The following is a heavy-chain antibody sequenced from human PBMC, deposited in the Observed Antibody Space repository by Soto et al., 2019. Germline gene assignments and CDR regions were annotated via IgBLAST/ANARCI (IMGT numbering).Heavy chain of an antibody. Sequence: GGSLRLSCAASGFTFSSYGMHWVRQAPGKGLEWVAVIWYDGSNKYYADSVKGRLTISRDNSKNTLYLQMNSLRAEDTAVYYCAKGVSDYRYYYYGMDVWGQGTTVTVSS. CDR3: AKGVSDYRYYYYGMDV. CDR2: IWYDGSNK. V-gene: IGHV3-33*06. D-gene: IGHD4-17*01. J-gene: IGHJ6*02. CDR1: GFTFSSYG.